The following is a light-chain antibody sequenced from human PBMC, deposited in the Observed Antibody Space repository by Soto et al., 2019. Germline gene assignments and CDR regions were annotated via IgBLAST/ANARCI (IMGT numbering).Light chain of an antibody. V-gene: IGLV1-51*02. Sequence: QSVLTQPPSVSAAPGQKVTISCSGSSPNIGINTVSWYQQLPGIAPKLLIYEDNKRPSGIPDRFSGSKSGTSATLGITGLXXXXEAEYYCASWDSSLIGGVFGGGTKLTVL. CDR2: EDN. CDR1: SPNIGINT. CDR3: ASWDSSLIGGV. J-gene: IGLJ2*01.